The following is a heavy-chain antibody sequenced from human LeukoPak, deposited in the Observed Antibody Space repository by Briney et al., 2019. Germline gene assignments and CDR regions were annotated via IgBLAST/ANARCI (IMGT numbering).Heavy chain of an antibody. Sequence: SETLSLTCTVSGGSISSYYWSWIRQPPGKGLEWIGYIYYSGSTNYNPSLKSRVTISVDTSKNQFSLKLSSVTAADTAVYYCARDTVRGYDFWSGYRYGMDVWGQGTTVTVSS. J-gene: IGHJ6*02. CDR2: IYYSGST. V-gene: IGHV4-59*01. CDR3: ARDTVRGYDFWSGYRYGMDV. CDR1: GGSISSYY. D-gene: IGHD3-3*01.